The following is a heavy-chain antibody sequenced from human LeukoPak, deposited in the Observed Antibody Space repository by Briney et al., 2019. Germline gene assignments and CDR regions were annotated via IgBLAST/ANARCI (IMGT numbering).Heavy chain of an antibody. V-gene: IGHV3-23*01. Sequence: GGSLRLSCAASGFTFSSYFMSWVRQAPGKGLEWVSAISGSGGSTYYADSVKGRFTISRDNSRNTLYLQMNSLRAEDTAVYYCAKGVRRSSDYSSPVDYWGQGTLVTVSS. D-gene: IGHD3-22*01. CDR2: ISGSGGST. J-gene: IGHJ4*02. CDR3: AKGVRRSSDYSSPVDY. CDR1: GFTFSSYF.